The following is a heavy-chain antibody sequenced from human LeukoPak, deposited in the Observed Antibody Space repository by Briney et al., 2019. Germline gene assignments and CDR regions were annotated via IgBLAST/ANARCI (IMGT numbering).Heavy chain of an antibody. J-gene: IGHJ4*02. CDR1: GGSISSSSYY. CDR3: ASEKYFSSSWYGYYFDY. Sequence: SETLSLTCIVSGGSISSSSYYWGWIRQPPGKGLEWIGSIYYSGSTYYNPSLKSRVTISVDTSKNQFSLKLSSVTAADTAVYYCASEKYFSSSWYGYYFDYWGQGTLVTVSS. D-gene: IGHD6-13*01. CDR2: IYYSGST. V-gene: IGHV4-39*07.